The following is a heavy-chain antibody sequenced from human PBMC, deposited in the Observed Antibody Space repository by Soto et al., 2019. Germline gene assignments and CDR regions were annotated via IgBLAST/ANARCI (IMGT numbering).Heavy chain of an antibody. J-gene: IGHJ5*02. CDR1: GDSISSNNNY. CDR3: ARGRGYSYGLDP. Sequence: SETLSLTCTVSGDSISSNNNYWSWIRQPPGEGLEWIGFISYSGTTSYSPSLKSRVAISLDTSKNQFSLSLSSVTATDTAVYYCARGRGYSYGLDPWGQGTLVTVS. V-gene: IGHV4-30-4*01. D-gene: IGHD5-18*01. CDR2: ISYSGTT.